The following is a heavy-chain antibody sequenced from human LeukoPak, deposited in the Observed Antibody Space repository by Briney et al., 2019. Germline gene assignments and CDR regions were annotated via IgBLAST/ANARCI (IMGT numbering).Heavy chain of an antibody. Sequence: KTSETLPLICGVSGGPTTSTNYWSWVRQPPGQGLEWIGEIYHSGSANYNPSLRSRVTMSLGKSKTLFSLKLSSVTAADTAVFYCARVGPPRRLLFWGRGTVVTVSS. CDR1: GGPTTSTNY. CDR2: IYHSGSA. CDR3: ARVGPPRRLLF. V-gene: IGHV4-4*02. J-gene: IGHJ1*01. D-gene: IGHD2-21*02.